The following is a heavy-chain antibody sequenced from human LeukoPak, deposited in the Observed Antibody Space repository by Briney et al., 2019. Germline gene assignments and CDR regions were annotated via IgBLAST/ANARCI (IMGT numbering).Heavy chain of an antibody. D-gene: IGHD2/OR15-2a*01. J-gene: IGHJ5*02. V-gene: IGHV4-39*01. CDR1: GGSISSSGYY. Sequence: SETLSLTCTVSGGSISSSGYYWDWIRQPPGKGLEWIGSIYYSGSTYYNPSLKSRVTISVDTSKNQFSLKLNSVTAADTAVYYCATRRNTDGPWNWFDPWGQGTLVTVSS. CDR3: ATRRNTDGPWNWFDP. CDR2: IYYSGST.